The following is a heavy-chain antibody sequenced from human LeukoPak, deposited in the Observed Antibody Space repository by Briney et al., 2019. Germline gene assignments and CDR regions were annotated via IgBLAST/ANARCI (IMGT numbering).Heavy chain of an antibody. D-gene: IGHD1-26*01. CDR1: GFTFSSYA. CDR2: ISGSGGST. Sequence: GGSLRLSCAASGFTFSSYAMSWVRQAPGKGLEWVSAISGSGGSTCYADSVKGRFTISRDNSKNTLYLQMNSLRAEDTAVYYCAGPQWELPNWFDPWGQGTLVTVSS. CDR3: AGPQWELPNWFDP. V-gene: IGHV3-23*01. J-gene: IGHJ5*02.